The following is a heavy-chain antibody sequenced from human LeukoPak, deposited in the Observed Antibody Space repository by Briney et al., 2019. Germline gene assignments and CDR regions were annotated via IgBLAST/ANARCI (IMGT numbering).Heavy chain of an antibody. V-gene: IGHV3-30*02. CDR3: ARDDNYGIFVNVDY. J-gene: IGHJ4*02. CDR1: GFTFSSYG. D-gene: IGHD4-11*01. Sequence: GGSLRLSCAASGFTFSSYGMHWVRQAPGKGLEWVAFIRYDGSNKYYADSVKGRFTISRDSSKNTLYLQMNSLRSEDTAVYYCARDDNYGIFVNVDYWGQGTLVTVSS. CDR2: IRYDGSNK.